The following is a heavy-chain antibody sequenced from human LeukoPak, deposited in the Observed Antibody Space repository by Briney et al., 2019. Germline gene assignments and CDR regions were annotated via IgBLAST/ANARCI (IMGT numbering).Heavy chain of an antibody. V-gene: IGHV3-7*02. CDR3: AKIIAVREYFWYGMDV. CDR2: INQDAGGK. CDR1: GFTFSNYW. D-gene: IGHD2/OR15-2a*01. J-gene: IGHJ6*02. Sequence: PGGSLRLSCEASGFTFSNYWMSWVRQAPGKGLEWVANINQDAGGKYYVDSVKGRFTISRENAKSSLYLQMNSLRAEDTGVHYCAKIIAVREYFWYGMDVWGQGTTVTVSS.